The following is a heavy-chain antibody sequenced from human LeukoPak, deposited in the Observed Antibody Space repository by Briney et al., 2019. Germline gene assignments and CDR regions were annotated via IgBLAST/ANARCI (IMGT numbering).Heavy chain of an antibody. Sequence: GGSLRLSCAASGFTFSSYSMNWVRQAPGKGLEWVSSISSSSSYIYYAGSVKGRFTISRDNAKNSLYLQMNSLRAEDTAVYYCARDQSGGRGDYWGQGTLVTVSS. D-gene: IGHD3-10*01. J-gene: IGHJ4*02. CDR2: ISSSSSYI. CDR1: GFTFSSYS. V-gene: IGHV3-21*01. CDR3: ARDQSGGRGDY.